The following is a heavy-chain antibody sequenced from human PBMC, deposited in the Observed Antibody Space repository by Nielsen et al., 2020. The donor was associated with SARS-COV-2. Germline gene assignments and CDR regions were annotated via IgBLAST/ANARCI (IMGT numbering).Heavy chain of an antibody. V-gene: IGHV3-21*04. CDR2: ISSRSSYI. CDR1: GFTFSSYS. J-gene: IGHJ4*02. Sequence: GGSLRLSCAASGFTFSSYSMNWVRQAPGKGLEWVSSISSRSSYIYYADSVKGRFTISRDNAKNSLYLQMNSLRAEDTAVYYCARVYYDFWSGYYSPYFDYWGQGTLVTVSS. CDR3: ARVYYDFWSGYYSPYFDY. D-gene: IGHD3-3*01.